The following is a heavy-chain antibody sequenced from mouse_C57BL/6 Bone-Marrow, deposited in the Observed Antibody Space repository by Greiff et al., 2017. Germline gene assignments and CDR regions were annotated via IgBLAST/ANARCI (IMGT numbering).Heavy chain of an antibody. CDR1: GYSITSGYY. Sequence: EVKLMESGPGLVKPSQSLSLTCSVTGYSITSGYYWNWIRQFPGNKLEWMGYISYDGSNNYNPSLKNRISITRDTSKNQFFLKLNSVTTEDTATYYCARDPFIECAMDYWGQGTSVTVSS. V-gene: IGHV3-6*01. J-gene: IGHJ4*01. CDR2: ISYDGSN. D-gene: IGHD1-1*01. CDR3: ARDPFIECAMDY.